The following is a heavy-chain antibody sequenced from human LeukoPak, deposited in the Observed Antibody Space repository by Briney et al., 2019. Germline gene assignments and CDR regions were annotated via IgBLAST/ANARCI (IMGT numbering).Heavy chain of an antibody. CDR1: GYSSTSYW. Sequence: GESLKISCKASGYSSTSYWIAWVRQMPGKGLEWMGIIYPDDSDTRYSPSFQGRVTISADKSISTAYLQWSSLKASDTAMYYCARLSCSRTSCLDPWGQGALVTVSS. V-gene: IGHV5-51*01. D-gene: IGHD2-2*01. J-gene: IGHJ5*02. CDR2: IYPDDSDT. CDR3: ARLSCSRTSCLDP.